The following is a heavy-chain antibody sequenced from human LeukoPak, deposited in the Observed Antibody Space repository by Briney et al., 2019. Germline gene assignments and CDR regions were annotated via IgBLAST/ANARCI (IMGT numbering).Heavy chain of an antibody. CDR2: INPNSGGT. CDR3: ARERVHRQWLGAYYYYGMDV. J-gene: IGHJ6*02. Sequence: GASVKVSRKASGYTFTGYYMHWVRQAPGQGLEWMGWINPNSGGTNYAQKFQGRVTMTRDTSISTAYMELSRLRSDDTAVYYCARERVHRQWLGAYYYYGMDVWGQGTTVTVSS. D-gene: IGHD6-19*01. V-gene: IGHV1-2*02. CDR1: GYTFTGYY.